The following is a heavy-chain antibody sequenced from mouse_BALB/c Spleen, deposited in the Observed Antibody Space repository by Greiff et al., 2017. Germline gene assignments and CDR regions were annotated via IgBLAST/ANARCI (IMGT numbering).Heavy chain of an antibody. D-gene: IGHD2-1*01. CDR1: GYTFTSYW. CDR2: IYPSDSYT. CDR3: TRGDGNYYFDY. Sequence: VQLQQPGAELVRPGASVKLSCKASGYTFTSYWINWVKQRPGQGLEWIGNIYPSDSYTNYNQKFKDKATLTVDKSSSTAYMQLSSPTSEDSAVYYCTRGDGNYYFDYWGQGTTLTVSS. J-gene: IGHJ2*01. V-gene: IGHV1-69*02.